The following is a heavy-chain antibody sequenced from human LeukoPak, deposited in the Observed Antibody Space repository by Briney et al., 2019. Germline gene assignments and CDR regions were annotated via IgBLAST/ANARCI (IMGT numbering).Heavy chain of an antibody. D-gene: IGHD6-6*01. V-gene: IGHV1-69*05. Sequence: SVKVSCKASGCTFSSYAISWVRQAPGQGREWMGRIMPIFGTANYAQKFQGRVTITTDESTSTAYMELSSLRSEDTAVYYCARGSAARRLAAFDYWGQGTLVTVSS. CDR1: GCTFSSYA. CDR3: ARGSAARRLAAFDY. J-gene: IGHJ4*02. CDR2: IMPIFGTA.